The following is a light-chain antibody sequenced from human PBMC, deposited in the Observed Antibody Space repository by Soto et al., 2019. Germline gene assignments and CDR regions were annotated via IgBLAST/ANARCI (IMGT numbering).Light chain of an antibody. V-gene: IGLV7-46*01. CDR2: ETS. CDR1: TGAVTSGNF. CDR3: LLSFSGPRV. J-gene: IGLJ3*02. Sequence: QAVVTQEPSLSVSPGGTVTLTCASSTGAVTSGNFPYWFQQKPGQAPRTLIYETSNKHSWTPARFSGSLLGGKAALTLSGAQPEGEAEYYCLLSFSGPRVFGGGTKLTVL.